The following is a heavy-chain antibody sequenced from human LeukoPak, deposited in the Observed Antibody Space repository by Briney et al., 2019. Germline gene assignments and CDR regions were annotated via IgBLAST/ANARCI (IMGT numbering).Heavy chain of an antibody. J-gene: IGHJ4*01. Sequence: SQTLSLTCTVSGDSISIVVHCWGWIRQHPERGLEWIGLVYYGGTTFTNPYLNQSSVSISIDTSKNQLSMKLSSVTAADSAVYSCERSSSYFFDFWGHGTLVTVS. CDR1: GDSISIVVHC. CDR3: ERSSSYFFDF. CDR2: VYYGGTT. V-gene: IGHV4-31*01. D-gene: IGHD2-2*01.